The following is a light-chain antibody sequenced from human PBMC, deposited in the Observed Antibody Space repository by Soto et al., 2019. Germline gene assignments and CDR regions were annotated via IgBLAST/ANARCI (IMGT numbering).Light chain of an antibody. CDR2: XAY. J-gene: IGKJ1*01. CDR3: QQYNNWPAPWT. CDR1: QSVTSN. Sequence: TQSASTLSVSPGESATLSCRASQSVTSNLDWYQEKPGQAPRLIIXXAYXRATGIPARFSVSGSGTEFTLTIRSLQSEDFAFEYCQQYNNWPAPWTFGQGTKVDIK. V-gene: IGKV3-15*01.